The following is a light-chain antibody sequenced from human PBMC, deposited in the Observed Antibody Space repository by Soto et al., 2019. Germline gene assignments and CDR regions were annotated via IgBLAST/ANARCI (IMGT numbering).Light chain of an antibody. CDR1: QDIRNY. J-gene: IGKJ2*01. V-gene: IGKV1-33*01. CDR3: QQYNNLSFT. Sequence: DIQMTQSPSSLSASVGDRVTITCQARQDIRNYLNWYQQKPGKAPKFLIYDASNLERGVPSRFSGSGSRTDVTSTISSLQPEDSGTYYCQQYNNLSFTFGQGTKVDTK. CDR2: DAS.